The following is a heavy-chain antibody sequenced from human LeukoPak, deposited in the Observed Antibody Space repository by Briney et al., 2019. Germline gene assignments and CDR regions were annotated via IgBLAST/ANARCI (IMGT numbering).Heavy chain of an antibody. J-gene: IGHJ4*02. Sequence: PGRSLRLSCAASGFTFKNFGMHWVRQAPGEGLEWLAVIYNDGSNTLYGDSVKGRFTISRDNSKNTVYLQMNSLRVEDMAVYYCAKDGSGPYYSLIALWGQGTPVIVSS. CDR3: AKDGSGPYYSLIAL. D-gene: IGHD4-11*01. CDR2: IYNDGSNT. V-gene: IGHV3-33*06. CDR1: GFTFKNFG.